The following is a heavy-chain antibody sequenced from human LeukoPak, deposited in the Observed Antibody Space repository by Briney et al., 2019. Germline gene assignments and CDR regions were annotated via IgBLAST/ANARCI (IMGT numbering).Heavy chain of an antibody. CDR1: GFTFDDYA. J-gene: IGHJ4*02. Sequence: GGSLKLSCAASGFTFDDYAMHWVRQAPGKGLEWVSAISWNSGSIGYADSVKGRFTISRDNAKNSLYLQMNSLRAEDMALYYCAKDRGYSSSSPSFDYWGQGTLVTVSS. D-gene: IGHD6-6*01. V-gene: IGHV3-9*03. CDR2: ISWNSGSI. CDR3: AKDRGYSSSSPSFDY.